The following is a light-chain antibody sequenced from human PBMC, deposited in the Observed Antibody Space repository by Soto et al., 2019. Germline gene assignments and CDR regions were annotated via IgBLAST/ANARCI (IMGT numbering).Light chain of an antibody. CDR2: AAS. CDR1: QDISNY. CDR3: QQSKTFPLT. J-gene: IGKJ4*01. Sequence: DIQMTQSPSSLSASVGDRVTITCRASQDISNYLAWYQQNPGKVPKLLIYAASTLHSGVPSRFSGSGSGTDFTLTISSLQSEDVATYFCQQSKTFPLTFGGGTKVEIK. V-gene: IGKV1-27*01.